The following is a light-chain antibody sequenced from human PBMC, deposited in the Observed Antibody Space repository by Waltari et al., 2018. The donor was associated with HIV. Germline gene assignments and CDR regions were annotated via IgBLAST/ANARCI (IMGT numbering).Light chain of an antibody. V-gene: IGLV2-14*01. CDR2: EVS. CDR1: SSDVGGYNY. J-gene: IGLJ1*01. Sequence: QSALPQPASVSGSPGRSITISCTGTSSDVGGYNYVSWYQQHPGKAPQHMIYEVSNRPSAVRTRGSGATSSNTTPLTISGLQAEDGADYYCSSYTSSSTPHVFGTGTKVTV. CDR3: SSYTSSSTPHV.